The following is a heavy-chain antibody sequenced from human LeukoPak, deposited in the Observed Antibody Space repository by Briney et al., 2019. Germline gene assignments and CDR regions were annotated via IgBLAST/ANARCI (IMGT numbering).Heavy chain of an antibody. V-gene: IGHV3-30*14. Sequence: GRSLRLSCAASGFTFSSYAMHWVRQAPGKGLEWVAVISYDGSNKYYADSVKGRFTISRDNSKNTLYLQMNSLRAEDTAVYYCASGEVQYQLGTPDYYYYGMDVWGQGTTVAVSS. CDR2: ISYDGSNK. CDR1: GFTFSSYA. J-gene: IGHJ6*02. D-gene: IGHD2-2*01. CDR3: ASGEVQYQLGTPDYYYYGMDV.